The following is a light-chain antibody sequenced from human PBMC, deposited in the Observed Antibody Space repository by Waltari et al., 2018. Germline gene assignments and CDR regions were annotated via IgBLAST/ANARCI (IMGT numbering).Light chain of an antibody. CDR3: QQYNTWPLS. Sequence: EIVMTQSPVTLSVSQGEGATLSCRASQSVDNDLAWYQQKPGQAPSLVIYGASPRATGVPGRFSGGGSGTEFTLTISSLQSEDFAVYYCQQYNTWPLSVGPGTTVDIK. J-gene: IGKJ3*01. CDR1: QSVDND. V-gene: IGKV3-15*01. CDR2: GAS.